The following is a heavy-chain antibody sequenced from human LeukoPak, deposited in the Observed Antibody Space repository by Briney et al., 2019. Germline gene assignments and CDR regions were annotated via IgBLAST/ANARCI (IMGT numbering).Heavy chain of an antibody. V-gene: IGHV4-34*01. Sequence: SETLSLTCAVYGGSFSGYHWRWIRQPPGKGLEWIGEISHSGSTNYNPSLKSRVTISVDTSKNQFSLKLSSVTAADTAVYYCASLPSVAPGYSEYMDVWGKGTTVTVSS. CDR3: ASLPSVAPGYSEYMDV. D-gene: IGHD1-26*01. CDR1: GGSFSGYH. J-gene: IGHJ6*03. CDR2: ISHSGST.